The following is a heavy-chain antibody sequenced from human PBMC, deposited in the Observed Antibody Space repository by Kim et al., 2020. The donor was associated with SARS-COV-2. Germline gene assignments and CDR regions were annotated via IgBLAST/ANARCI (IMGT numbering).Heavy chain of an antibody. D-gene: IGHD3-10*01. CDR2: INAGNGNT. CDR1: GYTFTSYA. V-gene: IGHV1-3*01. CDR3: ARDQNYYGSGLNDAFDI. Sequence: ASVKVSCKASGYTFTSYAMHWVRQAPGQRLEWMGWINAGNGNTKYSQKFQGRVTITRDTSASTAYMELSSLRSEDTAVYYCARDQNYYGSGLNDAFDIWGQGTMVTVSS. J-gene: IGHJ3*02.